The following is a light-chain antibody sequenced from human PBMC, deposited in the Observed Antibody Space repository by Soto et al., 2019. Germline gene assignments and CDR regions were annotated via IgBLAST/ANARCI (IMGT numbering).Light chain of an antibody. J-gene: IGKJ1*01. CDR1: QTVSSY. Sequence: EIVLMQSPGTLSLSPGERATLSCRASQTVSSYLAWYQQKPGQAPRLLIYGASSRATGIPERFSGSGSGTDFTLTISRLEPDDFAVYYCQHYGSSRTFGQGTKVDIK. CDR3: QHYGSSRT. CDR2: GAS. V-gene: IGKV3-20*01.